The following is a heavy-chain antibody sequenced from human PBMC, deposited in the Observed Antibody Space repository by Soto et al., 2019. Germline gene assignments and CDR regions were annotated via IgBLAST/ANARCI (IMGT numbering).Heavy chain of an antibody. Sequence: QAQLQQWGAGLLEPSETLSLTCAVYGGSFRGYYWTWLRQPPGKGLEWIGEINHSGSTNYSPSLKSRVTISLDTSKNQFSLKLSSVTAADTAVDFCARGPSEFIVVGHYYGMDVWGQGTTVTVSS. V-gene: IGHV4-34*01. CDR3: ARGPSEFIVVGHYYGMDV. CDR2: INHSGST. CDR1: GGSFRGYY. J-gene: IGHJ6*02. D-gene: IGHD2-21*01.